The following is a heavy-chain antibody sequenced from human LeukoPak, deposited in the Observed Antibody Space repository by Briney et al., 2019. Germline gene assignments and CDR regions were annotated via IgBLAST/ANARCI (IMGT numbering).Heavy chain of an antibody. D-gene: IGHD5-18*01. J-gene: IGHJ4*02. V-gene: IGHV4-59*01. CDR3: ARARFSYDYLGLRIYFDL. CDR1: GGSISSYY. Sequence: SETLSLTCTGSGGSISSYYWSWIRQPPGKGLEWIGYIYYSGSTNYNPSLKSRVTISVDTSKNQFSLKLSPVTAADTAVYYCARARFSYDYLGLRIYFDLWGQGTLVTVSS. CDR2: IYYSGST.